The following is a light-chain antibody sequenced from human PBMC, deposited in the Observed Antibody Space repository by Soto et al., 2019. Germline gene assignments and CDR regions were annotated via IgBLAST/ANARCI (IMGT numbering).Light chain of an antibody. V-gene: IGKV1-5*03. CDR1: QSLSSW. Sequence: DIQMTQSPSTLSASVGDRVTITCRASQSLSSWLAWYQQKPGKAPNLLIYKASSLESGVPSRFSGSGSGTEFTLNSSSLQPDDFATYYCQQYNSFPYTFGKGTNLDIK. J-gene: IGKJ2*01. CDR2: KAS. CDR3: QQYNSFPYT.